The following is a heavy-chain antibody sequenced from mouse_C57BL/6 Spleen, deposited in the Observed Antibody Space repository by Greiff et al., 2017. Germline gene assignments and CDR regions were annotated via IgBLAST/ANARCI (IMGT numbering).Heavy chain of an antibody. CDR1: GYTFTSYG. CDR3: AREGITTGDYYAMDY. J-gene: IGHJ4*01. V-gene: IGHV1-81*01. D-gene: IGHD2-4*01. Sequence: LEESGAELARPGASVKLSCKASGYTFTSYGISWVKQRTGQGLEWIGEIYPRSGNTYYNEKFKCKATLTADKSSSTAYMELRSLTSEDSAVYFCAREGITTGDYYAMDYWGQGTSVTVSS. CDR2: IYPRSGNT.